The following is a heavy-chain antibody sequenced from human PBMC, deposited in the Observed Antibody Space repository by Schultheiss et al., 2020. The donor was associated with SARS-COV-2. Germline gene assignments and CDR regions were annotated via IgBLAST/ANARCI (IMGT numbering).Heavy chain of an antibody. CDR2: ISYDGSNK. V-gene: IGHV3-30*03. J-gene: IGHJ6*02. Sequence: GGSLRLSCAASGFTFSSYGMHWVRQAPGKGLEWVAVISYDGSNKYYADSVKGRFTISRENAKNSLYLQMNSLRAGDTAVYYCARDLHGGYEYYYYGMDVWGQGTTVTVSS. D-gene: IGHD5-12*01. CDR3: ARDLHGGYEYYYYGMDV. CDR1: GFTFSSYG.